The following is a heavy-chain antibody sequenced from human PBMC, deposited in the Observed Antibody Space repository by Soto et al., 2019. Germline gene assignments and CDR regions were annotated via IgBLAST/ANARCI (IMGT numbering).Heavy chain of an antibody. CDR1: GGSISSGDYY. V-gene: IGHV4-30-4*01. CDR3: ARGGGLFDSSGYYSYYFDY. J-gene: IGHJ4*02. Sequence: QVQLQESGPGLVKPSQTLSLTCTVSGGSISSGDYYWSWIRQPPGKCLEWIGYMYYTGSTYYNSSLKSRVTISVATSKNHFSLRLGSVTAADTAVYYCARGGGLFDSSGYYSYYFDYWGQGTLVTVSS. D-gene: IGHD3-22*01. CDR2: MYYTGST.